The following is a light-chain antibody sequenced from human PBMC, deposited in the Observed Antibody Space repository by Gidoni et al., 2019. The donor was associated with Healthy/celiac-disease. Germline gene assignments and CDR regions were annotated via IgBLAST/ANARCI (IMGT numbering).Light chain of an antibody. CDR2: AAS. Sequence: DIQMTQSPSSLSASVGDRVTITCRASQSISSYLNWYQQKPGKAPKLLIYAASSLQSGVPSRFSGSGSGTDFTLTISSLQPEDFATYYCQQSYSTPGXXXQGTKLEIK. J-gene: IGKJ2*01. V-gene: IGKV1-39*01. CDR1: QSISSY. CDR3: QQSYSTPGX.